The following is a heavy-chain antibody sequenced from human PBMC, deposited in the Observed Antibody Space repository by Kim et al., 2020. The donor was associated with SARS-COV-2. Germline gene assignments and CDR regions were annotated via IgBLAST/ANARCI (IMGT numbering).Heavy chain of an antibody. V-gene: IGHV4-34*01. J-gene: IGHJ4*02. CDR1: GGSFSGYY. Sequence: SETLSLTCAVYGGSFSGYYWSWIRQPPGKGLEWIGEINHSGSTNYNPSLKSRVTISVDTSKNQFSLKLSSVTAADTAVYYCARGKTYDGWGQGTLVTVSS. CDR2: INHSGST. CDR3: ARGKTYDG. D-gene: IGHD1-1*01.